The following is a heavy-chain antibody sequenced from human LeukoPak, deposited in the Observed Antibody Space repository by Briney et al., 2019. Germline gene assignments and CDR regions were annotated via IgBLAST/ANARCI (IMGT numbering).Heavy chain of an antibody. CDR2: ISSSSSYI. J-gene: IGHJ5*02. V-gene: IGHV3-21*01. Sequence: GGSLRLSCAASGFTFSSYSMNWVRQAPGKGLEWVSSISSSSSYIYYADSVKGRFTMSRESAKNSLYLQMNSLRAGDTAVYYCARAVAGTHWLDPWGQGTLVTVSS. CDR1: GFTFSSYS. CDR3: ARAVAGTHWLDP. D-gene: IGHD6-19*01.